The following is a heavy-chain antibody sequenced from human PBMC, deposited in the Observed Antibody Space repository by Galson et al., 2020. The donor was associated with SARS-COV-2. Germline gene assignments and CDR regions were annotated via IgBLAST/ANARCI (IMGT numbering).Heavy chain of an antibody. Sequence: GGSLRPFCAASGFTFSSSAMHWLRQAPGKGLEWVAVISNDGNNKYYADSVNGRFTISRDNSKNTLYLQMNSLRAEDTAVYYCAKDLSVNYYDRSGADFWGQGTLVTVSS. V-gene: IGHV3-30*04. D-gene: IGHD3-22*01. CDR3: AKDLSVNYYDRSGADF. J-gene: IGHJ4*02. CDR2: ISNDGNNK. CDR1: GFTFSSSA.